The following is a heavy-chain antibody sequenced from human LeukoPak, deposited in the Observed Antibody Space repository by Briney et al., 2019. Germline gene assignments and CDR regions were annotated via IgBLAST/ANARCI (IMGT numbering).Heavy chain of an antibody. D-gene: IGHD4-17*01. V-gene: IGHV4-31*03. Sequence: SETLSLTCTVSGGSISSGGYYWSWIRQHPGKGLEWIGEINHSGNTNYNPSLKTRVTMSVDTSKSQFSLKLVSVTAADTAVYYCARYDYGDDRPMEFFDYWGHGSLVTVSS. J-gene: IGHJ4*01. CDR2: INHSGNT. CDR1: GGSISSGGYY. CDR3: ARYDYGDDRPMEFFDY.